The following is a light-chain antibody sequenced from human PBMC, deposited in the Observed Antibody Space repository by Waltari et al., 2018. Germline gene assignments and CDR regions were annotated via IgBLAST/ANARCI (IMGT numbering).Light chain of an antibody. Sequence: ELVMTQSPATLSVSPGERAPLSCRASQSASTSLAWYQQTPGQAPRLLIHRASTTAAGIPDRFSGSGSGTEFTLTISSLQSEDSAIYYCQQFYSTPLTFGGGTKVEIK. V-gene: IGKV3-15*01. CDR3: QQFYSTPLT. CDR1: QSASTS. CDR2: RAS. J-gene: IGKJ4*01.